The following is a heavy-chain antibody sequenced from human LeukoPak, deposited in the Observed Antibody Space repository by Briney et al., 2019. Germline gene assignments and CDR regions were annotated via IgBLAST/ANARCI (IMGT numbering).Heavy chain of an antibody. CDR2: VSPTDGST. CDR1: GSIFAGHF. D-gene: IGHD6-25*01. CDR3: AVSVQAAAIPAFDY. V-gene: IGHV1-2*02. J-gene: IGHJ4*02. Sequence: GASVKVSCKASGSIFAGHFRHWMRQAPGQGLEWMGWVSPTDGSTRYAQNFQDRVTMTRDPSISTAYMELSELGSDDTAVYYCAVSVQAAAIPAFDYWGQGALVIVSS.